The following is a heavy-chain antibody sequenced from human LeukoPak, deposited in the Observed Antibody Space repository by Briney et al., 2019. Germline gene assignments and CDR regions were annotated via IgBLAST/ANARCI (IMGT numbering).Heavy chain of an antibody. Sequence: SETLSLTCTVSGGSISSYYWSWIRQPPGKGLEWIGYIYYSGSTNYNPSLKSRVTISVDTSKNQFSLKLSSVTAADTAVYYCAREDIVVVPAAIYWYFDLWGRGTLVTVSS. CDR3: AREDIVVVPAAIYWYFDL. CDR1: GGSISSYY. V-gene: IGHV4-59*12. D-gene: IGHD2-2*01. J-gene: IGHJ2*01. CDR2: IYYSGST.